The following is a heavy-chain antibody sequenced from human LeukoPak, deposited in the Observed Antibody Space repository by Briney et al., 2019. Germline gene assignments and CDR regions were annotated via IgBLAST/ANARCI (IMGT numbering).Heavy chain of an antibody. Sequence: GGSLRLSCAASGFTFSSYGMHWVRQAPGKGLEWVAFIRYDGSSKYYADSVKGRFTISRDNSKNTLYLQMNSLRAEDTAVYYCAKAGLITWWDFDYWGQGTLVTVSS. CDR2: IRYDGSSK. V-gene: IGHV3-30*02. CDR3: AKAGLITWWDFDY. CDR1: GFTFSSYG. D-gene: IGHD3-16*01. J-gene: IGHJ4*02.